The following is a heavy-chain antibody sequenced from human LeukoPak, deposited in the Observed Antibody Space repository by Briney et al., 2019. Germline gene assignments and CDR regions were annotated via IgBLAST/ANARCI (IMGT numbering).Heavy chain of an antibody. CDR3: ARDGIEYGSGNFYSIGIDV. J-gene: IGHJ6*02. CDR2: IVVGSGNT. Sequence: ASVKVSCKASGFTFTSSAVQWVRQARGQRLEWIGWIVVGSGNTNYAQKFQERVTITRDMSTSTAYMELSSLRSDDTAVYYCARDGIEYGSGNFYSIGIDVWGQGTTVTVSS. V-gene: IGHV1-58*01. CDR1: GFTFTSSA. D-gene: IGHD3-10*01.